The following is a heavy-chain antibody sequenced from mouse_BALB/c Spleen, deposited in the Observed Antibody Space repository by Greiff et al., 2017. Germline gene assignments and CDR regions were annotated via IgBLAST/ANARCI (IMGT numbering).Heavy chain of an antibody. CDR2: IDPENGDT. CDR3: NAHYGSSPSYAMDY. V-gene: IGHV14-4*02. Sequence: EVKLQESGAELVRSGASVKLSCTASGFNIKDYYMHWVKQRPEQGLEWIGWIDPENGDTEYAPKFQGKATMTADTSSNTAYLQLSSLTSEDTAVYYCNAHYGSSPSYAMDYWGQGTSVTVSS. D-gene: IGHD1-1*01. CDR1: GFNIKDYY. J-gene: IGHJ4*01.